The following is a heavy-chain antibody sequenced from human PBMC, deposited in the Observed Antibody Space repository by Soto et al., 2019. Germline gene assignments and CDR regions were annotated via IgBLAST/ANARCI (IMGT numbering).Heavy chain of an antibody. D-gene: IGHD4-17*01. CDR3: AKFQAVYGDYGAQDFDY. CDR2: ISGSGGST. V-gene: IGHV3-23*01. J-gene: IGHJ4*02. Sequence: EVQLLESGGGLVQPGGSLRLSCAASGFTFSSYAMSWVRQAPGKGLAWVSAISGSGGSTYYADSVKGRFTISRDNSKYTLYLQMNSLRAEDTAVDYCAKFQAVYGDYGAQDFDYWGQGTLVTVSS. CDR1: GFTFSSYA.